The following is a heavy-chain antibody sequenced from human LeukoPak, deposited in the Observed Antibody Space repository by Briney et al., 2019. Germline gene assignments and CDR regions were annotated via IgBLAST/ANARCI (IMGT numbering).Heavy chain of an antibody. CDR2: INHSGST. Sequence: SETLSLTCAVYGGSFSGYYWSWIRQPPGKGLEWIGEINHSGSTNYNPSLKSRVTISVDTSKNQFSLKLSSVTAADTAVYYCARRVSLKDWFDPWGQGTLVTVSS. J-gene: IGHJ5*02. CDR3: ARRVSLKDWFDP. D-gene: IGHD2-21*01. V-gene: IGHV4-34*01. CDR1: GGSFSGYY.